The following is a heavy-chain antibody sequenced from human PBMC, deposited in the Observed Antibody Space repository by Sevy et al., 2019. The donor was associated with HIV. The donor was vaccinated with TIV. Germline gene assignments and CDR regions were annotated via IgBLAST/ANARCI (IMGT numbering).Heavy chain of an antibody. CDR2: IKGDGSDK. V-gene: IGHV3-7*01. J-gene: IGHJ4*02. Sequence: GGSLRLSFAASGFTFSANGMNWFRQAPGKGLEWVANIKGDGSDKHNVDSVEGRFTISRENAKNLLYLQMNSLRVEDTAVYYCAHETFGRFESWGQGTLVTVSS. CDR3: AHETFGRFES. CDR1: GFTFSANG. D-gene: IGHD3-16*01.